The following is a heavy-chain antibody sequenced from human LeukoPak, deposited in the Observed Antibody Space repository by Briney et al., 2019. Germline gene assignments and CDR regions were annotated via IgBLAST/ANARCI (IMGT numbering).Heavy chain of an antibody. Sequence: KPSETLSLTCAVFGGSFSSGQYWSWIRQPPGKGLEWIGEINHSGSSNYNPALKSRVTISVDTSKNQFSLKLSSVTAADTAVYYCARLTNILTGYYTAFFDSWGHGSRLTVSS. CDR3: ARLTNILTGYYTAFFDS. D-gene: IGHD3-9*01. V-gene: IGHV4-34*01. CDR1: GGSFSSGQY. CDR2: INHSGSS. J-gene: IGHJ4*01.